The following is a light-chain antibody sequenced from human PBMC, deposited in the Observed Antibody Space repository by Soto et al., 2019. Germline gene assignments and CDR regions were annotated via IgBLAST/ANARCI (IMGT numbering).Light chain of an antibody. V-gene: IGLV2-18*01. CDR2: EAS. Sequence: QSALTQPPSVPGSPGQSVTISCTGTSTDFVSYNRVSWYQQPPGTAPKLIIYEASNRPSGVPDRFSGSKSGNTASLTISGLQAADEADYYCSLYTSENTYVFGTGTKSPS. CDR3: SLYTSENTYV. CDR1: STDFVSYNR. J-gene: IGLJ1*01.